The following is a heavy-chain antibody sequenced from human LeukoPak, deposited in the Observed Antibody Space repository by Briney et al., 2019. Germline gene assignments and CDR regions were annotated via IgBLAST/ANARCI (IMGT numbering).Heavy chain of an antibody. Sequence: ASVKVSCKASGYTFTSYGISWVRQAPGQGLEWMGWISAYNGNTNYAQKLQGRVTMTTDTSTSTAYMELRSLRSDDTAVYYCARDLVYLQNYYDSSGWGSGYYYGMDVWGQGTTVTVSS. D-gene: IGHD3-22*01. J-gene: IGHJ6*02. V-gene: IGHV1-18*01. CDR1: GYTFTSYG. CDR2: ISAYNGNT. CDR3: ARDLVYLQNYYDSSGWGSGYYYGMDV.